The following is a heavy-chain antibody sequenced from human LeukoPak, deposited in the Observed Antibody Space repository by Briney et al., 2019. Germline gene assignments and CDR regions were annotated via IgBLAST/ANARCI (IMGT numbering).Heavy chain of an antibody. J-gene: IGHJ5*02. CDR2: INAGNDNT. CDR3: ARDLGYCTGGTCYPNWFDP. V-gene: IGHV1-3*01. CDR1: GYTFTSYA. D-gene: IGHD2-15*01. Sequence: GASVKGSCKASGYTFTSYAMHWVRQAPGQRLEWMGWINAGNDNTKYSQKFQGRVTITRDTSASTAYMELSSLRSEDTAVYYCARDLGYCTGGTCYPNWFDPWGQGTLVTVSS.